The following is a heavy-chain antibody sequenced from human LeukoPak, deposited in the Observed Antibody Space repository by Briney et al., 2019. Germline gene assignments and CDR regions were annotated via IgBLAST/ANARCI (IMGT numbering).Heavy chain of an antibody. D-gene: IGHD3-22*01. CDR2: INPNSGGT. Sequence: ASVKVSCKASGYTFTGYYMHWVRQAPGQGLEWMGWINPNSGGTNYAQKFQGWVTMTRDTSISTAYMELSSLRSEDTAVYYCARHTYYYDSSGYYYARDVEYNWFDPWGQGTLVTVSS. CDR3: ARHTYYYDSSGYYYARDVEYNWFDP. V-gene: IGHV1-2*04. CDR1: GYTFTGYY. J-gene: IGHJ5*02.